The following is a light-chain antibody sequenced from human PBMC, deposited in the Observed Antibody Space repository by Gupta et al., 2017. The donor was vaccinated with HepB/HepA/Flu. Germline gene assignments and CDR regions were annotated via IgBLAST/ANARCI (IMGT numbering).Light chain of an antibody. J-gene: IGKJ3*01. Sequence: VMTQSPLFLPVTPGEPASISCRSSQSLLHTNGFNCLEWYLQKPGQSPQLLIYVGSNRAPGVPDRVSGSGSGTDFTLKIRRVDAEDVGVYYCMHGLHTSRTFGPGTKVDIK. CDR3: MHGLHTSRT. CDR2: VGS. V-gene: IGKV2-28*01. CDR1: QSLLHTNGFNC.